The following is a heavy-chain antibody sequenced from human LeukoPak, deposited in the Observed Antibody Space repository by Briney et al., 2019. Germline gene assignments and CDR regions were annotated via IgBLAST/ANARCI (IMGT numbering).Heavy chain of an antibody. J-gene: IGHJ4*02. CDR1: GFTFSTYS. D-gene: IGHD1-1*01. Sequence: GGSLRLSCAASGFTFSTYSMNWVRQAPGKGLEWVSSISGSSSYIYYADSVKGRFTISRDSAQNSLYLQMNSLRAEDTAVYYCAKPGGSRPDYWGQGTLVTVSS. V-gene: IGHV3-21*01. CDR3: AKPGGSRPDY. CDR2: ISGSSSYI.